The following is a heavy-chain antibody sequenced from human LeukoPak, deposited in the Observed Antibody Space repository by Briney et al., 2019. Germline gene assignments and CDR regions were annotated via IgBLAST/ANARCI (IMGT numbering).Heavy chain of an antibody. CDR1: GSTVSNNY. CDR2: IYTGGTT. V-gene: IGHV3-53*01. D-gene: IGHD1-7*01. CDR3: ARDKSWNYLGY. Sequence: GGSLRLSCVASGSTVSNNYMSWVRQAPGKGLEWVSVIYTGGTTYYADSVKGRFTISRDTSKNTLYLQMNSLRAEDTAVYYCARDKSWNYLGYWGQGTLVTVSS. J-gene: IGHJ4*02.